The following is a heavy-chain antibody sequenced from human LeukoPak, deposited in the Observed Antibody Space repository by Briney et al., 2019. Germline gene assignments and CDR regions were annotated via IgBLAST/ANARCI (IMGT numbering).Heavy chain of an antibody. CDR2: IIPIFGTA. D-gene: IGHD3-22*01. J-gene: IGHJ4*02. V-gene: IGHV1-69*05. Sequence: GASVKVSCKASGGTFSSYAISWVRQAPGQGLEWMGRIIPIFGTANYAQKFQGRVTITTDESTSTAYMELSSLRSEDTAVYYCARDRPDCYDSSGYRLAYWGQGTLVTVSS. CDR1: GGTFSSYA. CDR3: ARDRPDCYDSSGYRLAY.